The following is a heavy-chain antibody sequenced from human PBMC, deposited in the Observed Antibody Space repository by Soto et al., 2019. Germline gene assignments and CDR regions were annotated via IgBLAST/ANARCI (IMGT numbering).Heavy chain of an antibody. CDR1: GFTFSSHW. D-gene: IGHD3-22*01. Sequence: PGGSLRLSCAASGFTFSSHWMSWVRQAPGKGLEWVANIKPDGGEKWYVDSVKGRFTISRDNAKNSLYLQMNSLRAEDTAVYYCARGDYYDSSGPFSDAFDIWGQGTMVTVSS. CDR3: ARGDYYDSSGPFSDAFDI. V-gene: IGHV3-7*04. CDR2: IKPDGGEK. J-gene: IGHJ3*02.